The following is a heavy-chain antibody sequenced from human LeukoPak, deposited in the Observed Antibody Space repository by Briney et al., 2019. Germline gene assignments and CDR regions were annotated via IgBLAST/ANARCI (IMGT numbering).Heavy chain of an antibody. V-gene: IGHV3-43*02. Sequence: GGSLRLSCTASGFNVAAYAMYWVRQPPGKSLEWVSLISGDSDNKYSAASVKGRFAISRDNSKNSLYLQMNSLTTEDTALYCAIAYESGSFYRAFAYWGQGALDTVSS. CDR1: GFNVAAYA. CDR2: ISGDSDNK. D-gene: IGHD3-10*01. J-gene: IGHJ4*02. CDR3: AIAYESGSFYRAFAY.